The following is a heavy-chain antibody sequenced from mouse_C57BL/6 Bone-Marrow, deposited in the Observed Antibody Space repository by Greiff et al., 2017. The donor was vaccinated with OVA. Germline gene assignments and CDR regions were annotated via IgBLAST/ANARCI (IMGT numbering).Heavy chain of an antibody. CDR1: GFTFSDYG. Sequence: VQRVESGGGLVKPGGSLKLSCAASGFTFSDYGMHWVRQAPEKGLEWVAYISSGSSTIYYADTVKGRFTISRDNAKNTLFLQMTSLRSEDTAMYYCARTRTTGYFDVWGTGTTVTVSS. CDR3: ARTRTTGYFDV. V-gene: IGHV5-17*01. D-gene: IGHD1-1*01. CDR2: ISSGSSTI. J-gene: IGHJ1*03.